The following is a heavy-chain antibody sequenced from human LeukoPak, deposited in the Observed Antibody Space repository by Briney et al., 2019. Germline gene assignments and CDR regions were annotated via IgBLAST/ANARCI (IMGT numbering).Heavy chain of an antibody. D-gene: IGHD3-10*01. CDR3: ARERFMVRGVICDY. CDR2: IYTGGST. Sequence: GGSLRLSCAASGFTVSSNFMTWVRQAPGRGLEWVSVIYTGGSTYYADSVKARFTISRDNSKSTLYLQMNSLRTEDTAIYYCARERFMVRGVICDYWGQGTLVTVSS. CDR1: GFTVSSNF. J-gene: IGHJ4*02. V-gene: IGHV3-53*05.